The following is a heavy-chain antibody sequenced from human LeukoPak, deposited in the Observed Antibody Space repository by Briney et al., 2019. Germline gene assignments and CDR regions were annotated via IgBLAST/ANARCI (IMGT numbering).Heavy chain of an antibody. Sequence: GASVKVSCKASGYTFTSYYMHWVRQAPGQGLEWMGIINPSGGSTSYAQEFQGRVTMTRDMSTSTVYMELSSLRSEDTAVYYCARTMLDCSSTSCYDYWGQGTLVTVSS. CDR1: GYTFTSYY. CDR3: ARTMLDCSSTSCYDY. D-gene: IGHD2-2*01. CDR2: INPSGGST. J-gene: IGHJ4*02. V-gene: IGHV1-46*01.